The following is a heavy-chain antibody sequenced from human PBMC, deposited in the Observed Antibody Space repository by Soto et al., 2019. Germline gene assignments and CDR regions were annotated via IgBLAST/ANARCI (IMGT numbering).Heavy chain of an antibody. CDR1: GYTFTSYY. J-gene: IGHJ4*01. CDR3: ARVRRSSGYYYAY. V-gene: IGHV1-46*01. Sequence: ASVKVSCKASGYTFTSYYMHWVRQAPGQGLEWMGIINPSVGSISYAQKFQGRVTMTRDTSTSKVYMELSSLRSEDTAVYYCARVRRSSGYYYAYRGHRPPVPVS. CDR2: INPSVGSI. D-gene: IGHD3-22*01.